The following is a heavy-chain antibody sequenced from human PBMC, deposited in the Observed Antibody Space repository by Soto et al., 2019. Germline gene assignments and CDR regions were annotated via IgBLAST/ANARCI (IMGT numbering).Heavy chain of an antibody. Sequence: EVQLLESGGGLVQPGGSLRLSCAASGFTFSSYGMSWVRQAPGKGLEWVSGISGSGDNTYYADSVKGRFTISRDKSKNTLYLQMSSLRAEDTAVYFCASDGGGSLFNWLDPWGQGTLVTVSS. CDR1: GFTFSSYG. D-gene: IGHD2-15*01. CDR2: ISGSGDNT. J-gene: IGHJ5*02. V-gene: IGHV3-23*01. CDR3: ASDGGGSLFNWLDP.